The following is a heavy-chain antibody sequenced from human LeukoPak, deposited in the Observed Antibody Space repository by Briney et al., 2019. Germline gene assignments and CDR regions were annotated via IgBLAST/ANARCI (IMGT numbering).Heavy chain of an antibody. CDR2: IYYSGST. CDR3: ARAPRGGSSWYFDY. Sequence: SETLSLTCTVSGGSISSYYWSWIRQPPGKGLEWVGYIYYSGSTNYNPSLKSRVTISVDTSKNQFSLKLSPVTAADTAVYYCARAPRGGSSWYFDYWGQGTLVTVSS. D-gene: IGHD6-13*01. V-gene: IGHV4-59*01. J-gene: IGHJ4*02. CDR1: GGSISSYY.